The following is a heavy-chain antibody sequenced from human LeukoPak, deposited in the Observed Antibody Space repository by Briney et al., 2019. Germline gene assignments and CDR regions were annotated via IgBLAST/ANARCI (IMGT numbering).Heavy chain of an antibody. D-gene: IGHD3-3*01. CDR1: GFIFSSYG. CDR2: IRYDGSNK. Sequence: GGSLRLSCAASGFIFSSYGMHWVRQAPGKGLEWVAFIRYDGSNKYYADSVKGRFTISRDNSKNTLYLQMNSLRAEDTAVFYCATVGSESGPARITIFGAALTATYYFDYWGQGTLVTVSS. V-gene: IGHV3-30*02. CDR3: ATVGSESGPARITIFGAALTATYYFDY. J-gene: IGHJ4*02.